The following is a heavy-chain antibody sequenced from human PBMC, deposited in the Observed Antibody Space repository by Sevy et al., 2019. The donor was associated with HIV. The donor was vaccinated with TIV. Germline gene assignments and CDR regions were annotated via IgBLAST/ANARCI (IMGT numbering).Heavy chain of an antibody. V-gene: IGHV4-34*01. CDR1: GGSFSGYY. D-gene: IGHD6-19*01. CDR2: INHSGST. CDR3: ARVMYSSGWYISGGGAFDI. J-gene: IGHJ3*02. Sequence: SETLSLTCAVYGGSFSGYYWSWIRQPPGKGLEWIGEINHSGSTNYNPSLKSRVTISVDTSKNQFSLKLSSVTAADTAVYYCARVMYSSGWYISGGGAFDIWGQWTMVTVSS.